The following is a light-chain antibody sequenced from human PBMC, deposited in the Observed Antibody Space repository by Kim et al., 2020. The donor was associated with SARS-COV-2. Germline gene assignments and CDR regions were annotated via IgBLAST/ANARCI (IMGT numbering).Light chain of an antibody. V-gene: IGLV2-14*01. CDR3: SSYTSRSGLMV. CDR2: EVT. CDR1: SSDIDDYNY. J-gene: IGLJ3*02. Sequence: QSALTQPASVSGSPGQSITISCTGTSSDIDDYNYVSWYQQHPGKAPKLMIYEVTKRPSGVSYRFSGSKSGNTASLTISGLQAEDEADYYCSSYTSRSGLMVFGGGTQLTVL.